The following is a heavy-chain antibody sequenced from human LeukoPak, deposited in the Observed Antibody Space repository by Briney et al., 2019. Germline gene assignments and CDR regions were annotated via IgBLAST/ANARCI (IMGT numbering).Heavy chain of an antibody. J-gene: IGHJ6*03. CDR1: GFTFSDYW. CDR2: IKQDGSEK. CDR3: ARNRYMDV. D-gene: IGHD1-14*01. Sequence: GGSLRLSCAASGFTFSDYWMSWVRQAPGKGLEWVANIKQDGSEKYYVDSVKGRFTISRDNAKNSLYLQMNSLRVEDTAVYYCARNRYMDVWGKGTTVIVSS. V-gene: IGHV3-7*01.